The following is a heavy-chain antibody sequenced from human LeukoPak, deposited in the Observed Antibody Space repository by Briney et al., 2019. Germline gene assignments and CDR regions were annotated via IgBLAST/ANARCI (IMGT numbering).Heavy chain of an antibody. CDR1: GGSISSSNW. V-gene: IGHV4-4*02. CDR3: ARSMLYCSSTSCTEGFDY. Sequence: PSGTLSLTCAVSGGSISSSNWWSWVRQPPGKGLEWIGEIYHSGSTYYNPSLKSRVTISVDRSKNQFSLKLSSVTAADTAVYYCARSMLYCSSTSCTEGFDYWGQGTLVTVSS. J-gene: IGHJ4*02. CDR2: IYHSGST. D-gene: IGHD2-2*01.